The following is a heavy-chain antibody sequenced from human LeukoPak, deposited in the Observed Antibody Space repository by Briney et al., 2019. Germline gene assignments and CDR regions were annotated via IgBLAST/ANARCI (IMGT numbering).Heavy chain of an antibody. CDR1: GFTVSSNY. D-gene: IGHD2-2*02. CDR2: IYSGGST. CDR3: ARDWYQLLYYFDY. Sequence: PGGSLRLSCAASGFTVSSNYMSWVRQAPGKGLEWVSVIYSGGSTYYADSVKGRFTISRDNSKNTLYLQMNSLRAEDTAVYYCARDWYQLLYYFDYWGQGTLVTVSS. V-gene: IGHV3-66*01. J-gene: IGHJ4*02.